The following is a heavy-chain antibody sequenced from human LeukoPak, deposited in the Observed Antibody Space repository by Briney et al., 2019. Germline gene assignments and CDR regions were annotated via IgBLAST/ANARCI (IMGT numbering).Heavy chain of an antibody. CDR2: ISSEGTST. CDR1: GFTFSSYW. CDR3: AGGYRYFHH. D-gene: IGHD1-1*01. J-gene: IGHJ1*01. V-gene: IGHV3-74*01. Sequence: PGGSLTLSCAASGFTFSSYWMHWVRPAPGKGLVWVSRISSEGTSTSYADSVKGRFTISRDNAKNTLYLQMNSLRAEDTAVYYCAGGYRYFHHWGQGTLVTVSS.